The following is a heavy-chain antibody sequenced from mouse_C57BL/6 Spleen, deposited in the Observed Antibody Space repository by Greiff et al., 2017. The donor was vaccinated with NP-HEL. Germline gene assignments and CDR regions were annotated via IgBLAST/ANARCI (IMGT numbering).Heavy chain of an antibody. CDR2: IYPGDGDT. D-gene: IGHD2-5*01. J-gene: IGHJ3*01. V-gene: IGHV1-80*01. CDR3: ARAYYSNSAWFAY. Sequence: QVQLQQSGAELVKPGASVKISCKASGYAFSSYWMNWVKQRPGKGLEWIGQIYPGDGDTNYNGKFKGKATLTADKSSSTAYMQLSRLTSEDSAVYFCARAYYSNSAWFAYWGQGTLVTVSA. CDR1: GYAFSSYW.